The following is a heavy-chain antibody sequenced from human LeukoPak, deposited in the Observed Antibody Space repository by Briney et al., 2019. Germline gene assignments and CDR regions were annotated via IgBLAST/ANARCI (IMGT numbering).Heavy chain of an antibody. D-gene: IGHD2-2*01. CDR2: IYSGGST. CDR1: GFTFSSYA. CDR3: ARGQYGPDAFDI. V-gene: IGHV3-66*01. J-gene: IGHJ3*02. Sequence: GGSLRLSCAASGFTFSSYAMSWVRQAPGKGLEWVSVIYSGGSTYYADSVKGRFTISRDNSKNTLYLQMNSLRAEDTAVYYCARGQYGPDAFDIWGQGTMVTVSS.